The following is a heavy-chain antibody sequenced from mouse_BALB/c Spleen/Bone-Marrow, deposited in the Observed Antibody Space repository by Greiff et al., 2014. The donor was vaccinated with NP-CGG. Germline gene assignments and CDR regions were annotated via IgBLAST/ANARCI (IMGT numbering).Heavy chain of an antibody. V-gene: IGHV2-9*02. D-gene: IGHD1-1*02. CDR2: IWAGGST. J-gene: IGHJ3*01. Sequence: VQLQQSGPGLVAPSQSLSITCTVSGFSLTSYGVHWVRQPPGKGLEWLGVIWAGGSTNYNSALMSRLSISEDNSKSQVFLKMNSLQTDDTAMYYCVRGYGSAWFAYWGQGTLVTVSA. CDR1: GFSLTSYG. CDR3: VRGYGSAWFAY.